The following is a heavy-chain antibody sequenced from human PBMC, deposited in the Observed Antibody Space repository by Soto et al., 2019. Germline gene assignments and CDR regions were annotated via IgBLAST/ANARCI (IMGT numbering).Heavy chain of an antibody. D-gene: IGHD3-3*01. Sequence: PGGSLRLSCAASGFTFSSYWMSWVRQAPGKGLEWVANIKQDGSEKYYVDSVKGRFTISRDNAKNSLYLQMNSLRAEDTAVYYCARDFGVLSGSDYAFDIWGQGTMVTVS. CDR1: GFTFSSYW. CDR3: ARDFGVLSGSDYAFDI. V-gene: IGHV3-7*01. J-gene: IGHJ3*02. CDR2: IKQDGSEK.